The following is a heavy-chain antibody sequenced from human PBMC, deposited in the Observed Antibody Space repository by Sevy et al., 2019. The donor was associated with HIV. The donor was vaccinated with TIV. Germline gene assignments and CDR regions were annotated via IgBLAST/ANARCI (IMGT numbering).Heavy chain of an antibody. J-gene: IGHJ6*02. V-gene: IGHV3-15*01. CDR1: GFTFSSAW. CDR3: XXDPAYRGYDEEVINYYFYGMDV. CDR2: IKSEFDGGAI. Sequence: GGSLRLSCTASGFTFSSAWMSWVRQAPGKGLEWVGRIKSEFDGGAIDYAAPVKGRFSISREDSKTTVYLQMNSLKTXXXXXXXXXXDPAYRGYDEEVINYYFYGMDVWGQGTTVTVSS. D-gene: IGHD5-12*01.